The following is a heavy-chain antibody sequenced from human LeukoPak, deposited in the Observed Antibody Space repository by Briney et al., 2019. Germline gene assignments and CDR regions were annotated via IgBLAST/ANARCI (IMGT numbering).Heavy chain of an antibody. V-gene: IGHV3-49*03. J-gene: IGHJ3*01. CDR1: GFTFGDYA. Sequence: GGSLRLSCTASGFTFGDYAMSWFRQAPGKGLEWVGFIRSKAYGGTTEYAASVKGRFSISRDDSKSIAYLQMNSLKTEDTAVYYCTRDRMAYAFDVWGQGTLVSVST. D-gene: IGHD2-8*01. CDR3: TRDRMAYAFDV. CDR2: IRSKAYGGTT.